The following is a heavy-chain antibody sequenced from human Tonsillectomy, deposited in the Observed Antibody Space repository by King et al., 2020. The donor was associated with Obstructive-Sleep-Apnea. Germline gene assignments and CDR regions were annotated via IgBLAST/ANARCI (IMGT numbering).Heavy chain of an antibody. CDR1: GFTVSRNY. Sequence: VQLVESGGGLVQPGGSLRLSCAASGFTVSRNYMNWVRQAPGKGLEWVSVLYSGGSTNYADSVKGRFTISRDNSKNTLYLQMNSLRAEDTAVYYCARENYGYFDYWGQGTLVTVSS. CDR3: ARENYGYFDY. D-gene: IGHD3-10*01. J-gene: IGHJ4*02. CDR2: LYSGGST. V-gene: IGHV3-66*01.